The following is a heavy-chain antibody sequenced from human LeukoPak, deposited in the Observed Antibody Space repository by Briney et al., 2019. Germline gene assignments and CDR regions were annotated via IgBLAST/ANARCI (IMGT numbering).Heavy chain of an antibody. CDR2: ISAYNGNT. D-gene: IGHD5-18*01. CDR3: ARVVDTAMAKEDY. V-gene: IGHV1-18*01. Sequence: ASVKVSCKASGGTFSSYAISWVRQAPGQGLEWMGWISAYNGNTNYAQKLQGRVTMTTDTSTSTAYMELRSLRSDDTAVYYCARVVDTAMAKEDYWGQGTLVTVSS. J-gene: IGHJ4*02. CDR1: GGTFSSYA.